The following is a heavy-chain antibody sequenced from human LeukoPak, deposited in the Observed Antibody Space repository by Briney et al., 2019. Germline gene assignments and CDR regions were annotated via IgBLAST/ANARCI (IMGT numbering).Heavy chain of an antibody. CDR2: ISGSGGST. V-gene: IGHV3-23*01. CDR1: GFTFNSYA. CDR3: AKGGYNLRAFDI. Sequence: GGSLRLSCAASGFTFNSYAMSWVRQAPGKGLEWVSAISGSGGSTYYADSVKGRFTISRDNSKNTLYLQMNSLRAEDTAVYYCAKGGYNLRAFDIWGQGTMVTVSS. J-gene: IGHJ3*02. D-gene: IGHD5-24*01.